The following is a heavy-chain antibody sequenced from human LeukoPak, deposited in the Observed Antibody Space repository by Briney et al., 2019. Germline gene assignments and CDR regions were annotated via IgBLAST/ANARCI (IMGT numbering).Heavy chain of an antibody. CDR2: ISYDGSNK. D-gene: IGHD3-3*01. J-gene: IGHJ6*03. Sequence: PGGSLRLSCAASGFTFITYAMYWVRQAPGKGLEWVAVISYDGSNKYYADSVKGRFTISRDNSKNTLYLQMNSLRTEDTAVYYCAGDRITIFGVVIKDYYYMDVWGKGTTVTVSS. CDR1: GFTFITYA. V-gene: IGHV3-30-3*01. CDR3: AGDRITIFGVVIKDYYYMDV.